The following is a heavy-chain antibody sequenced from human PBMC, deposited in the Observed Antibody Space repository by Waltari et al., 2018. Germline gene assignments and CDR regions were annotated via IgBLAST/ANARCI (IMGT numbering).Heavy chain of an antibody. V-gene: IGHV3-74*03. CDR2: SNTDGNSV. Sequence: EVQLVQSGGGLVQPGGSLTVSCEVSGFTFRNYWMHWVRQAPGKGLVWVSRSNTDGNSVTYADSVRGRLTISRDNVKNTLYLQMESLRVEDTAVYYCVRAVGCAEDCYNPYFDNWGRGAGVTVSS. J-gene: IGHJ4*02. CDR3: VRAVGCAEDCYNPYFDN. CDR1: GFTFRNYW. D-gene: IGHD2-21*02.